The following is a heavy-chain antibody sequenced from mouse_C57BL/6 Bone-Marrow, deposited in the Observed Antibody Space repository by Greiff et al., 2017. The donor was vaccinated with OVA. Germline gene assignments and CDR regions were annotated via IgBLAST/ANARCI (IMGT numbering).Heavy chain of an antibody. CDR2: IDPSDSET. V-gene: IGHV1-52*01. J-gene: IGHJ2*01. CDR3: ARSDLETAQAHYFDY. Sequence: QVQLQQPGAELVRPGSSVKLSCKASGYTFTSYWMHWVKQRPIQGLEWIGNIDPSDSETHYNQKFKDKATLTVDKSSSTAYMQLSSLTSEDSAVYYCARSDLETAQAHYFDYWGQGTTLTVSS. D-gene: IGHD3-2*02. CDR1: GYTFTSYW.